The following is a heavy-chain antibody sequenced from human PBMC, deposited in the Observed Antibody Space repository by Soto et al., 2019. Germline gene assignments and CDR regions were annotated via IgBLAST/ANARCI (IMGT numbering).Heavy chain of an antibody. CDR1: GFTFSSYS. CDR2: ISSSSSYI. V-gene: IGHV3-21*04. J-gene: IGHJ4*02. CDR3: LRASYSSGWYSDY. Sequence: PGGSLRLSCAASGFTFSSYSMNWVRQAPGKGLEWVSSISSSSSYIYYADSVKGRFTISRDNAKNSLYLQMNSLKTEDTAVYYCLRASYSSGWYSDYWGQGTLVTVSS. D-gene: IGHD6-19*01.